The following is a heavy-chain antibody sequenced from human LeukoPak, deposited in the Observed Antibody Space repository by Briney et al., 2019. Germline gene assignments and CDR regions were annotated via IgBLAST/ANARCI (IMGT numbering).Heavy chain of an antibody. CDR1: GFSFSSYT. CDR3: ARPESESSGSLGAFDV. V-gene: IGHV3-21*01. CDR2: ITSGSGYI. J-gene: IGHJ3*01. D-gene: IGHD3-22*01. Sequence: GGSLRLSCAASGFSFSSYTMNWGRQAPGKGLEWVSSITSGSGYIYYADSVKGRFTISRDNAKNSLYLQMNSLRDEDTAVYYCARPESESSGSLGAFDVWGQGTMVTVSS.